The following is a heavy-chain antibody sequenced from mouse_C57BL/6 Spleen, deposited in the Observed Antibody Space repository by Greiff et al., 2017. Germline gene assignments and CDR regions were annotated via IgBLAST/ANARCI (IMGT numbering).Heavy chain of an antibody. Sequence: VQLQQSGPELVKPGASVKISCKASGYAFSSSWMNWVKQRPGKGLEWIGRIYPGDGDTNYNGKFKGKATLTADKSSSTAYMQLSSLTSADSAVYFCARYDYGSSYWYFDVWGTGTTVTVSS. CDR1: GYAFSSSW. CDR2: IYPGDGDT. D-gene: IGHD1-1*01. J-gene: IGHJ1*03. V-gene: IGHV1-82*01. CDR3: ARYDYGSSYWYFDV.